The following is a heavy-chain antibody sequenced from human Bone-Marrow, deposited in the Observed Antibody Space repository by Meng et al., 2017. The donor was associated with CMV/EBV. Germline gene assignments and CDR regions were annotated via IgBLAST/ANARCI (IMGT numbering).Heavy chain of an antibody. CDR1: GYTFTGYY. D-gene: IGHD3-22*01. J-gene: IGHJ5*02. V-gene: IGHV1-2*02. Sequence: QVQLVQSGAEVKKPGASVKVSXKASGYTFTGYYMHWVRQAPGQGLEWMGWINPNSGGTNYAQKFQGRVTMTRDTSISTAYMELSRLRSDDTAVYYCAREYYYDSSGYPRWFDPWGQGTLGTVAS. CDR3: AREYYYDSSGYPRWFDP. CDR2: INPNSGGT.